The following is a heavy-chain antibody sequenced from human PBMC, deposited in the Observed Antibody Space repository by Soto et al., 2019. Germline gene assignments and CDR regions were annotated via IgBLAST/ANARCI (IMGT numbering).Heavy chain of an antibody. J-gene: IGHJ6*02. D-gene: IGHD4-4*01. CDR3: AKLGYSNYLPFYYYYYGMDV. V-gene: IGHV3-23*01. Sequence: VGSLRLSCAASGFTFSSYAMSWVRQAPGKGLEWVSAISGSGGSTYYADSVKGRFTISRDNSKNTLYLQMSSLRAEDTAVYYCAKLGYSNYLPFYYYYYGMDVWGQGTTVTVSS. CDR1: GFTFSSYA. CDR2: ISGSGGST.